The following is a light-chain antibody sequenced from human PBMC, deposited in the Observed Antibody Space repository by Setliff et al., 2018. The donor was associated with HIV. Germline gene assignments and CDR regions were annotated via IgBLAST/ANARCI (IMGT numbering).Light chain of an antibody. CDR1: NIGSKN. Sequence: SYELTQPPSVSVAPGKTAKITCGENNIGSKNVHWYQQKPGQAPVVVMYYNSDRPSGIPERFSGSNSGNTATLTINRVEAGDEADYYCQVYDSNTDLEVFGGGTKVTVL. J-gene: IGLJ2*01. V-gene: IGLV3-21*04. CDR2: YNS. CDR3: QVYDSNTDLEV.